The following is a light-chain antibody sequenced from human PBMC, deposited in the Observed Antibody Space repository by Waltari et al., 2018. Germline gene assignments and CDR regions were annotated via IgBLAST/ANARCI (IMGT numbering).Light chain of an antibody. CDR2: KDS. V-gene: IGLV1-47*01. Sequence: QSVLTQPPSASGTPGQRVTISCSGSSSNIRGNYVFWFHQLPGTAPKVLIYKDSQRPSGVPDRFSGSKSGTSASLAISGLRSEDEADYYCATWDDSLSGYVFGSGTKVTVL. J-gene: IGLJ1*01. CDR1: SSNIRGNY. CDR3: ATWDDSLSGYV.